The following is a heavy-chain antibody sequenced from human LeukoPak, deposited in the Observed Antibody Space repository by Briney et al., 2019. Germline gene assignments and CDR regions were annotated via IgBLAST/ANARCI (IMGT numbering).Heavy chain of an antibody. CDR3: ATGDLNSSGWYLVDY. Sequence: ASVKVSCKVSGYTLTELSMHWVRQAPGKGLEWMGGFDPEDGETIYAQKFQGRVTMTEDTSTDTAYMELSSLRSEDTAVYYCATGDLNSSGWYLVDYWGREPWSPSPQ. V-gene: IGHV1-24*01. J-gene: IGHJ4*02. CDR1: GYTLTELS. D-gene: IGHD6-19*01. CDR2: FDPEDGET.